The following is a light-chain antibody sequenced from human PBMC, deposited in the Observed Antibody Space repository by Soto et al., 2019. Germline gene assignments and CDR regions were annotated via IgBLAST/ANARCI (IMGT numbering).Light chain of an antibody. J-gene: IGKJ1*01. Sequence: DIQMTQSPSSLSASVGDRVTITCGASQSLNNWLAWYQQKPGKAPKLLIYDASSLESGVPSRFSGSGSGTEFTPTISSLQPDDFATYYCQQYNSYPWTFGQGTKVDIK. CDR1: QSLNNW. CDR3: QQYNSYPWT. V-gene: IGKV1-5*01. CDR2: DAS.